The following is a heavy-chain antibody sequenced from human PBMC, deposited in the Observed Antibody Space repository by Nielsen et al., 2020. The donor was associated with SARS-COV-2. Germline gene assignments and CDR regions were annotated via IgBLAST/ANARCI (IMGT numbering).Heavy chain of an antibody. CDR1: GFTFSDYY. J-gene: IGHJ4*02. CDR2: IYSGGSV. Sequence: GESLKISCAASGFTFSDYYMSWVRQAPGKGLELVSLIYSGGSVYYIDSVKGRFTTSRHTSENTLYLQMNSLRAEDTAVYYCARSHYSDGSGYYWPYHFDFWGQGTLVTVSS. CDR3: ARSHYSDGSGYYWPYHFDF. V-gene: IGHV3-53*04. D-gene: IGHD3-22*01.